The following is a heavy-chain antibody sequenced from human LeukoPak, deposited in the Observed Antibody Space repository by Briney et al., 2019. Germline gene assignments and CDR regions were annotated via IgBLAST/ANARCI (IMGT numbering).Heavy chain of an antibody. J-gene: IGHJ5*02. CDR2: ISAYNGNT. CDR3: ARGEDGYKYRGGFDP. Sequence: ASVKVSCKASGYTFTSYGISWVRQAPGQGLEWMGWISAYNGNTNYAQKLQGRVTMTRDTSTSTVYMELSSLRSEDTAVYYCARGEDGYKYRGGFDPWGQGTLVTVSS. V-gene: IGHV1-18*01. D-gene: IGHD5-24*01. CDR1: GYTFTSYG.